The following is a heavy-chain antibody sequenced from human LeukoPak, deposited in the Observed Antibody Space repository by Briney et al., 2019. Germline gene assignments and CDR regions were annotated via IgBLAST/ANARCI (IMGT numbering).Heavy chain of an antibody. Sequence: PSQTLSLTCTVSGGSISSGNYYWSWIRQHPGKGLEWIGNICYSGSIYYNPSLKSRVTMSVDPSKNQFSLKLTSVTVADTATYYCVRQGTNSGYYLLDHWGQGHPVIVSS. D-gene: IGHD3-22*01. CDR2: ICYSGSI. CDR3: VRQGTNSGYYLLDH. CDR1: GGSISSGNYY. J-gene: IGHJ4*02. V-gene: IGHV4-31*03.